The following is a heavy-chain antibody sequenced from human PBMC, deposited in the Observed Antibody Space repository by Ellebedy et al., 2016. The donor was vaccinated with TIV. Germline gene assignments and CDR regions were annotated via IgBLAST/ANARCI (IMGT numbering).Heavy chain of an antibody. CDR2: ISFSGSFI. Sequence: PGGSLRLSCSVSGFTFSSYSMNWVRQAPGKGLEWVSSISFSGSFIYYGDSVKGRLTISRDNAKNSLYLQMNSLRAEDTAVYYCARGYCSGGSCYFPTDYWGQGTLVTVSS. V-gene: IGHV3-21*01. CDR3: ARGYCSGGSCYFPTDY. D-gene: IGHD2-15*01. CDR1: GFTFSSYS. J-gene: IGHJ4*02.